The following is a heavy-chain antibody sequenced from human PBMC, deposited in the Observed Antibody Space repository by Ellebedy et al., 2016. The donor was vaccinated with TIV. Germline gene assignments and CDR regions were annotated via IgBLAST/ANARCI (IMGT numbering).Heavy chain of an antibody. CDR2: INSDGRST. Sequence: GESLKISCAASGFTFNIYRMHWVRQVPGKGLVWLSRINSDGRSTSYADFVKGRFTISRDNSKNTLYLHMNDLRVEDTAVYYCARDRRGLGVWGQGTTVTVSS. CDR3: ARDRRGLGV. V-gene: IGHV3-74*01. CDR1: GFTFNIYR. J-gene: IGHJ6*02.